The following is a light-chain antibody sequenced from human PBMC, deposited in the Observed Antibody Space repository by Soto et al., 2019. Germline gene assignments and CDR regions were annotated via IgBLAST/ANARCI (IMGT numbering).Light chain of an antibody. J-gene: IGKJ3*01. CDR3: QQLGFT. CDR2: AAS. V-gene: IGKV1-9*01. Sequence: DIQLTQSPSFLSASVGDRVTITCRASQGISSYLAWYQQKPGKAPKLLIYAASTLQSGVPSRLSGSGSGTEFTLTISSLQPEDFATYYCQQLGFTFGPGTKVDIK. CDR1: QGISSY.